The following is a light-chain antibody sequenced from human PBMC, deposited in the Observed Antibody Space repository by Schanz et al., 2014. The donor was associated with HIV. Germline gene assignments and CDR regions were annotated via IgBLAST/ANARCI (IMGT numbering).Light chain of an antibody. CDR2: DAS. Sequence: EIVMTQSPAPLSVSPGERATLSCRASQSVGGNLAWYQQKPGQAPRLLLYDASSRATGIPGRFSGRGSGTDFTLTISGLQPEDVATYYCQNYDSPPRTFGQGTKVEIK. CDR3: QNYDSPPRT. CDR1: QSVGGN. V-gene: IGKV3-15*01. J-gene: IGKJ1*01.